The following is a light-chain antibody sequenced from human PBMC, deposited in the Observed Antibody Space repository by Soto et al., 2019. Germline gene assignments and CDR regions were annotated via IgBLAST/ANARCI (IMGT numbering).Light chain of an antibody. Sequence: EIVLTQSPGTLSLSPGERATLSCRASQSVSSNNLAWYQQRPGQAPRVVIYGASTRATGIPERFSGSGSGTDFILTISRLEPEDFAVYYCQKYGRSPFTFGPGTKVDIK. CDR1: QSVSSNN. CDR2: GAS. CDR3: QKYGRSPFT. J-gene: IGKJ3*01. V-gene: IGKV3-20*01.